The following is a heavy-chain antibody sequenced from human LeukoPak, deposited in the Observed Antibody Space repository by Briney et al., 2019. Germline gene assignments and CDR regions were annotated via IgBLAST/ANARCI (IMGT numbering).Heavy chain of an antibody. CDR1: GFTFSNYA. Sequence: GGSLRLSCAASGFTFSNYAMSWVRQAPGKGLEWVSAISGSGGSTYYADSVKGRFTISRDNSKNTLYLQMNSLRAEDTAVYYCANLGAYGSGSYYYFDYWGQGTLVTVSS. D-gene: IGHD3-10*01. CDR3: ANLGAYGSGSYYYFDY. J-gene: IGHJ4*02. V-gene: IGHV3-23*01. CDR2: ISGSGGST.